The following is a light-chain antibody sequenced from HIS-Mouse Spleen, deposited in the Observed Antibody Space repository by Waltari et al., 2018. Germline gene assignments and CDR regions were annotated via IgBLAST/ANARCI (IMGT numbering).Light chain of an antibody. Sequence: DIVMTQSPDSLAVSLGERATINCKSSQSVLYSSNNKNYLAWYQQKPGQTPKLRIYWASTRESGVPDRFSGSGSGTDFTLTISSLQAEDVAVYYCQQYYSTPYTFGQGTKLEIK. CDR2: WAS. J-gene: IGKJ2*01. CDR3: QQYYSTPYT. V-gene: IGKV4-1*01. CDR1: QSVLYSSNNKNY.